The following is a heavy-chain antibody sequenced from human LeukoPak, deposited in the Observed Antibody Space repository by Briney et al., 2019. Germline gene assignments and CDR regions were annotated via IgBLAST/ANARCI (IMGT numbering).Heavy chain of an antibody. Sequence: SVKVSCKASGGTFSSYAISWVRQAPGQGLEWMGRIIPIFGTANYAQKFQGRVTITTDESTSSAYMELSSLRSEDTAVYYCARSGAAAGPYFDYWGQGTLVTVSS. J-gene: IGHJ4*02. CDR1: GGTFSSYA. CDR2: IIPIFGTA. CDR3: ARSGAAAGPYFDY. V-gene: IGHV1-69*05. D-gene: IGHD6-13*01.